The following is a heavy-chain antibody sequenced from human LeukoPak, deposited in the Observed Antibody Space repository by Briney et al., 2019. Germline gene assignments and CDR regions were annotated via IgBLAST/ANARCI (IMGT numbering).Heavy chain of an antibody. CDR3: ARRFMAARAGYYFDY. Sequence: PSETLSLTCTVSGGSISSYYWSWIRQPPGKGLEWIGYIYYSGSTNYNPSLKSRVTISVDTSKNQFSLKLSSVTAADTAVYYCARRFMAARAGYYFDYWGQGTLVTVSS. D-gene: IGHD6-6*01. J-gene: IGHJ4*02. CDR2: IYYSGST. V-gene: IGHV4-59*08. CDR1: GGSISSYY.